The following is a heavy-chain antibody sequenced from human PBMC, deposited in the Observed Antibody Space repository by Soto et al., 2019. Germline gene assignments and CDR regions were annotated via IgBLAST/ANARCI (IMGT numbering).Heavy chain of an antibody. CDR2: IYYSGST. CDR3: ARETITMVRGVIENWFDP. D-gene: IGHD3-10*01. J-gene: IGHJ5*02. Sequence: QVQLQESGPGLVKPSQTLSLTCTVSGGSISSGDYYWSWIRQPPGKGLEWIGYIYYSGSTYYNPSLKSRVTISVDTSKNQFSLKRSSVTAADTAVYYCARETITMVRGVIENWFDPWGQGTLVTVSS. V-gene: IGHV4-30-4*01. CDR1: GGSISSGDYY.